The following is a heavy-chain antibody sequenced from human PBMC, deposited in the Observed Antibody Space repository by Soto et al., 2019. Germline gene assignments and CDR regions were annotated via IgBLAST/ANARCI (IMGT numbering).Heavy chain of an antibody. Sequence: GGSLRLSCAASGFTFSSYAMSWVRQAPGKGLKWVSAISGSGGSTYYADSVKGRFTISRDNSKNTLYLQMNSLKAEDTAVYYCAKDGLRFLEWLPPDPWGQGTLVTVSS. D-gene: IGHD3-3*01. CDR2: ISGSGGST. J-gene: IGHJ5*02. CDR1: GFTFSSYA. V-gene: IGHV3-23*01. CDR3: AKDGLRFLEWLPPDP.